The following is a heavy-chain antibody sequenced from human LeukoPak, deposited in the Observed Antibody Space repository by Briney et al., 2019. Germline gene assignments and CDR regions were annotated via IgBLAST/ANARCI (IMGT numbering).Heavy chain of an antibody. J-gene: IGHJ6*02. V-gene: IGHV1-18*01. CDR3: AREEWYASTYYDFWSGSLGMDV. Sequence: ASVTVSCKASGYTFTSYGISWVRQAPGQGLEWMGWISAYNGNTNYAQKLQGRVTMTTDTSTSTAYMELRSLRSDDTAVYYCAREEWYASTYYDFWSGSLGMDVWGQGTTVTVSS. CDR2: ISAYNGNT. D-gene: IGHD3-3*01. CDR1: GYTFTSYG.